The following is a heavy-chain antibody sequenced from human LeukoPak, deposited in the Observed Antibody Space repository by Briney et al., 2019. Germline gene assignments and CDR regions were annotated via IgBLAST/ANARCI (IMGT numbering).Heavy chain of an antibody. CDR2: INHSGST. CDR1: GGSISSTSSY. Sequence: SETLSLTCTVSGGSISSTSSYWSWIRQPPGKGLEWIGEINHSGSTNYNPSLKSRVTISVDTSKNQFSLKLSSVTAADTAVYCCARLGSEAVAGSEREYYFDYWGQGTLVTVSS. V-gene: IGHV4-39*07. D-gene: IGHD6-19*01. CDR3: ARLGSEAVAGSEREYYFDY. J-gene: IGHJ4*02.